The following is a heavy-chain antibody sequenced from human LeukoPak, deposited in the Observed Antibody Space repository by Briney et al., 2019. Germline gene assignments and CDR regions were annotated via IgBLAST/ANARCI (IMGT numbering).Heavy chain of an antibody. V-gene: IGHV4-34*01. CDR2: INHSGST. CDR3: ARAEQQLARAPYYYYMDV. CDR1: GGSFSGYY. D-gene: IGHD6-13*01. Sequence: SETLSLTCAVYGGSFSGYYWSWIRQPPGKGLEWIGEINHSGSTNYNPSLKSRVTISVDTSKNQFSLKLSSVTAADTAVYYCARAEQQLARAPYYYYMDVWGKGTTVTVSS. J-gene: IGHJ6*03.